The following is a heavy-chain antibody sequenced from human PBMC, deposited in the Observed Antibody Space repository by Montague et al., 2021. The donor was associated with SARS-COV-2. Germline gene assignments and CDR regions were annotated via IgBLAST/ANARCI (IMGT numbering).Heavy chain of an antibody. CDR1: GFTFGDYA. CDR2: ISWNSGSI. D-gene: IGHD3-3*01. CDR3: AKDSYYDFWSGYSPGENWFDP. V-gene: IGHV3-9*01. Sequence: SLRLSCAASGFTFGDYAMHWVRQAPGKGLEWVSGISWNSGSIGYADSVKGRFTISRDNAKNSQYLQMSSLRAEDTALYYCAKDSYYDFWSGYSPGENWFDPWGQGTLVTVSS. J-gene: IGHJ5*02.